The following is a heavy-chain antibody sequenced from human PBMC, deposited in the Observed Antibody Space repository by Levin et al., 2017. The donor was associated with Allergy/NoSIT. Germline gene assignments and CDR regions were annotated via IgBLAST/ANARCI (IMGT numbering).Heavy chain of an antibody. CDR3: ARDHDGEDEYFDF. CDR1: GFTFRTFW. V-gene: IGHV3-7*01. D-gene: IGHD3-10*01. CDR2: IKQDGSDK. J-gene: IGHJ4*02. Sequence: GGSLRLSCAASGFTFRTFWMAWVRQAPGKGPEWVANIKQDGSDKYYVDSVEGRFTVSGDNAKNSLYLQMNSLRVDDTAVYYCARDHDGEDEYFDFWGQGTLVTVSS.